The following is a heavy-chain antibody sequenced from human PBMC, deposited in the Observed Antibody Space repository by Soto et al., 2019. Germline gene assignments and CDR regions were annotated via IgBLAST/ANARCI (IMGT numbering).Heavy chain of an antibody. CDR2: ISYDGSNK. CDR3: AKEGPSEDYDYVWGSSTYYYYGMDV. J-gene: IGHJ6*02. CDR1: GFTFSSYG. V-gene: IGHV3-30*18. D-gene: IGHD3-16*01. Sequence: GGSLRLSCAASGFTFSSYGMHWVRQAPGKGLEWVAVISYDGSNKYYADSVKGRFTTSRDNSKNTLYLQMNSLRAEDTAVYYCAKEGPSEDYDYVWGSSTYYYYGMDVWGQGTTVTVSS.